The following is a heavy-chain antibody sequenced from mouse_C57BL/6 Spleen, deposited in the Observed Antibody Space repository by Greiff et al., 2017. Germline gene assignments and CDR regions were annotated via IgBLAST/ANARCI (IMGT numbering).Heavy chain of an antibody. J-gene: IGHJ4*01. D-gene: IGHD1-1*01. V-gene: IGHV1-47*01. CDR3: ARRGYYYSSSDALDY. CDR2: FRRYNDDT. CDR1: GFTFTTYP. Sequence: VQLKESGAELVKPGASLKMSCKASGFTFTTYPIAWMKQTHGKSLEWIGNFRRYNDDTKYNEMVKGKVTLTVDKSSSTVYLELSRLTSDDTAMYYCARRGYYYSSSDALDYWGQGTLVTVSA.